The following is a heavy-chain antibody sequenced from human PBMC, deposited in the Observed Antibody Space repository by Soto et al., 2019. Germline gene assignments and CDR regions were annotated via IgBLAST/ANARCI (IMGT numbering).Heavy chain of an antibody. CDR3: ARDGYGDYGY. CDR1: GYTFTNYG. J-gene: IGHJ4*02. D-gene: IGHD4-17*01. CDR2: INTYTGNT. V-gene: IGHV1-18*01. Sequence: QVQLVQSGAEVKKPGASVKVSCKASGYTFTNYGFSWVRQAPGQGLEWMGWINTYTGNTNFTQKFQGRVTMTTDTSTSTAYMELRSLTSDDTAVYYWARDGYGDYGYWGQGTLVTVSS.